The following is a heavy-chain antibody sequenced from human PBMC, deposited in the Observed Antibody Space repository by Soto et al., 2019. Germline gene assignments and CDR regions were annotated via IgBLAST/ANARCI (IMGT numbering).Heavy chain of an antibody. CDR3: ARANSGDDDEFDY. Sequence: ASVKVSCKASGYTFTGYYIHWVRQAPGQGLEWMGWISPNSGGTNSAQKFQGRVTMTRDTYINSVYLEVSRLRSDDTAVYFCARANSGDDDEFDYWGQGTPVTVSS. D-gene: IGHD5-12*01. V-gene: IGHV1-2*02. CDR1: GYTFTGYY. CDR2: ISPNSGGT. J-gene: IGHJ4*02.